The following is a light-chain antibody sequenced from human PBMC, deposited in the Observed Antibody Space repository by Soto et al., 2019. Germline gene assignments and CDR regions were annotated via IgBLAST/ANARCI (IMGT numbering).Light chain of an antibody. CDR1: SSNIGTSS. CDR2: TTN. CDR3: SSYTGSTTLHYV. Sequence: QSVLTQPHSASGTPGQRVTISCSGSSSNIGTSSVHWFQQLPGTAPKLLISTTNQRPSGVPERFSGSKSGTSASLAISGLQAEDEADYYCSSYTGSTTLHYVFGTGTKVTVL. V-gene: IGLV1-44*01. J-gene: IGLJ1*01.